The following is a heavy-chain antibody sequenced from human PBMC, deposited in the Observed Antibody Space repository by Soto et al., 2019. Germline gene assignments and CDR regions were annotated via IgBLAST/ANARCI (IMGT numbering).Heavy chain of an antibody. Sequence: LGESLKISCKGSGYSFTSYWIGWVRQMPGKGLEWMGIIYPGDSDTRYSPSFQGQVTISADKSISTAYLQWRTLKASDTAKCYGTFGGAATALSGWGQGTLFTVSS. J-gene: IGHJ4*02. V-gene: IGHV5-51*01. D-gene: IGHD2-21*02. CDR2: IYPGDSDT. CDR3: TFGGAATALSG. CDR1: GYSFTSYW.